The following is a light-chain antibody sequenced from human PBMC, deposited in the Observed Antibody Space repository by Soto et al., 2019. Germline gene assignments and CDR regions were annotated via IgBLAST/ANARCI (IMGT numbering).Light chain of an antibody. CDR1: QSVLYSSNNNSY. V-gene: IGKV4-1*01. CDR3: QQYYSMPLT. CDR2: WAS. Sequence: DIVMTQSPDSLAVSLGERATINCKSSQSVLYSSNNNSYLAWYQQTPGQPPRLLIYWASTREPGVPDRFSGSGSGTEFTLTISSLQVEDVAVYYCQQYYSMPLTFGGGTKVDIK. J-gene: IGKJ4*01.